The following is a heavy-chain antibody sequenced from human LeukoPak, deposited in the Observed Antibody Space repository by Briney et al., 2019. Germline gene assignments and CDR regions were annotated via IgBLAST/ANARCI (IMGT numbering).Heavy chain of an antibody. V-gene: IGHV4-59*08. J-gene: IGHJ4*02. CDR3: ARHPTVTTSYFDY. CDR1: GGSISNYY. D-gene: IGHD4-17*01. CDR2: IYYSGST. Sequence: SETLSLTCTVSGGSISNYYCSWIRQPPGKGLEWIGYIYYSGSTNYNPSLKSRVTISVDTSKNQFSLKLSSVTAADTAVYYCARHPTVTTSYFDYWGQRTLVTVSS.